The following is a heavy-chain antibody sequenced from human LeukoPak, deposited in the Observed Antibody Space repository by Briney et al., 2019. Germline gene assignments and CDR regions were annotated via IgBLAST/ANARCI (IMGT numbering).Heavy chain of an antibody. CDR3: ARGRSRGIVVVSAAENFDY. Sequence: ASVKVSCKASGYTFTGYYMHWVRQAPGQGLEWMGWINPNSGGTNYAQKFQGRVTMTRDTSISTAYMELSRLRSDDTAVYYCARGRSRGIVVVSAAENFDYWGQGTLVTVSS. J-gene: IGHJ4*02. V-gene: IGHV1-2*02. CDR1: GYTFTGYY. CDR2: INPNSGGT. D-gene: IGHD2-2*01.